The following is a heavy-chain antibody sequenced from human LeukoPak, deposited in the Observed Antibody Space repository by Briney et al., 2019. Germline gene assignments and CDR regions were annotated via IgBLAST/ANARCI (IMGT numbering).Heavy chain of an antibody. J-gene: IGHJ3*02. D-gene: IGHD6-13*01. V-gene: IGHV5-10-1*01. CDR1: GYSFTSYW. Sequence: GASLLISCKGSGYSFTSYWISWVRQMPGKGLEWMGRIDPSDSYTNYSPSFQGHVTISADKSISTAYLQWSSLKASDTAMYYCARALGAAGFPDAFDIWGQGTMVTVS. CDR2: IDPSDSYT. CDR3: ARALGAAGFPDAFDI.